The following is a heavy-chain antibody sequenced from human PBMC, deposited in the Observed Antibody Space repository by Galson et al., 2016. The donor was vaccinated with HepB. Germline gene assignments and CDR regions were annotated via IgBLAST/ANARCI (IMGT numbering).Heavy chain of an antibody. J-gene: IGHJ6*04. V-gene: IGHV3-23*01. Sequence: SLRLSCAASGFTIRNYGMTWVRQAPGKGLEVVSSISRSGDSTDYADSVKGRFTISRDNSKNTLSLQVNSLTADDTAIYYCVQGSTAPAVWGKGTTVTVSS. CDR3: VQGSTAPAV. D-gene: IGHD2-2*01. CDR2: ISRSGDST. CDR1: GFTIRNYG.